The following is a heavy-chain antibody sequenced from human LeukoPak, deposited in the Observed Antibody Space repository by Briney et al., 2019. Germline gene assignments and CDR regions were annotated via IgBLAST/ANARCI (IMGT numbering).Heavy chain of an antibody. CDR2: MNPNSGNT. Sequence: ASVKVSCKASGYTFTSYDINWVRQATGQGLEWMGWMNPNSGNTGYAQKFQGRVTMTRNTSISTAYMELSSLRSEDTAVYYCAREGSRGYYLIYYGMDVWGQGTTVTVSS. V-gene: IGHV1-8*01. J-gene: IGHJ6*02. D-gene: IGHD3-22*01. CDR1: GYTFTSYD. CDR3: AREGSRGYYLIYYGMDV.